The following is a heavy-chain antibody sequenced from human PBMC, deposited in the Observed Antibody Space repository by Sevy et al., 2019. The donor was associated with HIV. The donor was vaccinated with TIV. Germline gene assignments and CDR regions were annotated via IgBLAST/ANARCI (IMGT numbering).Heavy chain of an antibody. Sequence: SETLSLTCTVSGGSITSYYWSWIRQPAGKGLEWIGRIHSSGSTNNNRSLKSRVTMSVDTSKNQFSLWLSSVTAADTAVYYCARDSGYDQNFDYWGQGTLVSVSS. J-gene: IGHJ4*02. CDR2: IHSSGST. V-gene: IGHV4-4*07. D-gene: IGHD5-12*01. CDR3: ARDSGYDQNFDY. CDR1: GGSITSYY.